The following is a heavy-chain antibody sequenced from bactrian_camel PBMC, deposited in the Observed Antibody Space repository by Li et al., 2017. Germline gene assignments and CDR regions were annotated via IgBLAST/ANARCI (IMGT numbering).Heavy chain of an antibody. J-gene: IGHJ4*01. V-gene: IGHV3S40*01. CDR1: AYTYSSVY. Sequence: VQLVESGGGLVQPGGSVRLSCAASAYTYSSVYMAWFRQAPGKGLEWLSAINTDGGSTYYADSVKGRFTISRDNGKNTVYLQMNALKPEDTAVYYCVDDLDYTLGGQGTQVTVS. CDR2: INTDGGST. D-gene: IGHD5*01.